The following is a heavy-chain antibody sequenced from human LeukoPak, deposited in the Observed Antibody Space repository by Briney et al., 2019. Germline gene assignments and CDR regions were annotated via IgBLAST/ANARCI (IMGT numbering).Heavy chain of an antibody. V-gene: IGHV4-61*01. D-gene: IGHD1-26*01. CDR3: ARAALVGATYYFDY. J-gene: IGHJ4*02. CDR2: VYHSGST. CDR1: GGSVSNDRYY. Sequence: SETQSLTCTVSGGSVSNDRYYWSWVRQPPGKGLEWIGYVYHSGSTNYNPSLKSRVTISVDTSKNQFSLKLSSVTAADTAVYYCARAALVGATYYFDYWGQGTLVTVSS.